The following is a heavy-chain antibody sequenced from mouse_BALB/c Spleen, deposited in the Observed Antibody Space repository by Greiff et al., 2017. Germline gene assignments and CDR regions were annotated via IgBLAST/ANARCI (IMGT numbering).Heavy chain of an antibody. V-gene: IGHV5-12-1*01. CDR1: GFAFSSYD. D-gene: IGHD1-1*01. CDR2: ISSGGGST. J-gene: IGHJ3*01. Sequence: EVKVVESGGGLVKPGGSLKLSCAASGFAFSSYDMSWVRQTPEKRLEWVAYISSGGGSTYYPDTVKGRFTISRDNAKNTLYLQMSSLKSEDTAMYYCARRSSSAWFAYWGQGTLVTVSA. CDR3: ARRSSSAWFAY.